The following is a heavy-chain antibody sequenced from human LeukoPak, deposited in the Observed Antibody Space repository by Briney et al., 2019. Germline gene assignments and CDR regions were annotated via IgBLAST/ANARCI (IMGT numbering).Heavy chain of an antibody. CDR2: INSDGSST. V-gene: IGHV3-74*01. J-gene: IGHJ5*02. Sequence: PGGSLRLSCAASGFTFSSYWMHWVRHAQGKGLVWVSRINSDGSSTSYADSVKGRFTISRDNAKNTLYLQMNSLRAEYTAVYYCAREPRAVAGTVNWFDPWGQGTLVTVSS. CDR1: GFTFSSYW. D-gene: IGHD6-19*01. CDR3: AREPRAVAGTVNWFDP.